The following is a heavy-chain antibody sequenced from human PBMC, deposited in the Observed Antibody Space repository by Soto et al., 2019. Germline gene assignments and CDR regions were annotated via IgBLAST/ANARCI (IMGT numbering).Heavy chain of an antibody. D-gene: IGHD3-3*01. V-gene: IGHV3-33*01. Sequence: GGSLRLSCAASGFTFSNYGMHWVRQAPGKGLEWVAVIWYDGSNKWYADSVKGRFTISRDNSKNTLYLEMNSLRVEDTAVYYCARGNYDFCSGLDYWGQGALVTVSS. J-gene: IGHJ4*02. CDR1: GFTFSNYG. CDR3: ARGNYDFCSGLDY. CDR2: IWYDGSNK.